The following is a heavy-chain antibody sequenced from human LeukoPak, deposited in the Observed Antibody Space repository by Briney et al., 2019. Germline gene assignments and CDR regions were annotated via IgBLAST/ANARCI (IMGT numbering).Heavy chain of an antibody. CDR3: ARDRALVGVFYY. Sequence: GGSLRLSCAASGFTFSSYSMNWVRQAPGKGLEWVSSISASSNYIYYADSVKGRFTISRDNAKKSLYLQMNSLRADDTAVYYCARDRALVGVFYYWGQGTLVTASS. D-gene: IGHD1-26*01. CDR2: ISASSNYI. J-gene: IGHJ4*02. CDR1: GFTFSSYS. V-gene: IGHV3-21*01.